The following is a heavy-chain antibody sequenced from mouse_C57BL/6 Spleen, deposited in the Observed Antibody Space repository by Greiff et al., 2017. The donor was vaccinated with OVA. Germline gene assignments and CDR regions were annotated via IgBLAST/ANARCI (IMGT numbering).Heavy chain of an antibody. D-gene: IGHD2-5*01. V-gene: IGHV1-54*01. CDR2: INPGSGGT. Sequence: QVQLQQSGAELVRPGTSVKVSCKASGYAFTNYLIEWVKQRPGQGLEWIGVINPGSGGTNYNEKFKGKATLTADKSSSTAYMQLSSLTSEDSAVYFCAYSNYSDFDYWGQGTTLTVSS. CDR3: AYSNYSDFDY. J-gene: IGHJ2*01. CDR1: GYAFTNYL.